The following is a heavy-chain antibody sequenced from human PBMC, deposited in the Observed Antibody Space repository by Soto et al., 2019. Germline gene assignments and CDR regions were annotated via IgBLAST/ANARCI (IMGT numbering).Heavy chain of an antibody. CDR1: GFTFSNYG. CDR2: ISGSTGYK. Sequence: EVQVVESGGGLVKPGGSLRLSCATSGFTFSNYGMKWVRQAPGKGLEWVSSISGSTGYKSYADSVKGRFTVSRDNAKNSLYLQMNSLRAEDTAVYYCAAGEMFVDHWGQGALVTVSS. V-gene: IGHV3-21*01. CDR3: AAGEMFVDH. J-gene: IGHJ4*02. D-gene: IGHD3-10*02.